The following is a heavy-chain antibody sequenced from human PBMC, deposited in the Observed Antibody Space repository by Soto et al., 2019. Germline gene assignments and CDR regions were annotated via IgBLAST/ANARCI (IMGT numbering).Heavy chain of an antibody. V-gene: IGHV3-74*01. CDR1: RGAFGDYW. J-gene: IGHJ5*01. D-gene: IGHD3-10*02. CDR2: INRDANDI. CDR3: ARHVPHNWFDS. Sequence: EVQLVESGGGLVQPGGSLRLSCEASRGAFGDYWMHWVRQAPGKGLVWVSRINRDANDIIYADSVKGRFTASRDNAKNMVFLQMSSLRVEDTAVYYCARHVPHNWFDSWGQGILVTVSS.